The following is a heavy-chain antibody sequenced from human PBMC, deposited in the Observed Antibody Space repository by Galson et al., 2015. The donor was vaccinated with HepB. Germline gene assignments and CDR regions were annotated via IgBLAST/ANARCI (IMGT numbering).Heavy chain of an antibody. CDR3: AAKRIYDPVAFDI. Sequence: SLRLSCAASGFTFSSYGMHWVRQAPGKGLEWVANIKQDGSEKYYVDSVKGRFTISRDNAKNSLYLQMNSLRAEDTAVYYCAAKRIYDPVAFDIWGQGTMVTVSS. D-gene: IGHD2/OR15-2a*01. V-gene: IGHV3-7*03. J-gene: IGHJ3*02. CDR2: IKQDGSEK. CDR1: GFTFSSYG.